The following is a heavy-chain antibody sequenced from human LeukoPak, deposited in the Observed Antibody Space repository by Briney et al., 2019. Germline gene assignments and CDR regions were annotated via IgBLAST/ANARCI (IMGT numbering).Heavy chain of an antibody. CDR2: THPDGKER. CDR1: GFTFRNFW. V-gene: IGHV3-7*04. J-gene: IGHJ4*02. Sequence: GGSLRLSCAVSGFTFRNFWMSWVRQAPGKGLEWVANTHPDGKERYYVDSVKGRLTISRDNTKNLLYLQMSSLRVDDTAVYYCARGDDLSGDYWGQGALVTVSS. CDR3: ARGDDLSGDY.